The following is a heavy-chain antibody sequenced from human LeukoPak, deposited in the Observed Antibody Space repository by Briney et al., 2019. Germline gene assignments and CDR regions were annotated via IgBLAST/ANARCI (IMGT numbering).Heavy chain of an antibody. Sequence: PGGSLRLSCAASGFTFSSYAMNWVRRAPGKRLEWVSSIVGGGGSTYYADSVKGRFTISRDNSKNTLYLQMNSLRAEDTAVYYCAKGFAAFGVLIDAFDIWGQGTMVTVSS. V-gene: IGHV3-23*01. CDR2: IVGGGGST. CDR3: AKGFAAFGVLIDAFDI. J-gene: IGHJ3*02. CDR1: GFTFSSYA. D-gene: IGHD3-3*01.